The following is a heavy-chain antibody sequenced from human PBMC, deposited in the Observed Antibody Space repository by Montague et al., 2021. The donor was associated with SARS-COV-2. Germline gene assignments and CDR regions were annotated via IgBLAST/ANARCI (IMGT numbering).Heavy chain of an antibody. Sequence: TLSLTCTVSGGSISGGSYYWDWIRQPAGKGLEWIGRIYTSGXTXYXXXXKXRVTISVDTSKNQFSLKLSSVTAADTAVYYCARESWHLTGYYNDYFDDWGQGTLVTVSS. V-gene: IGHV4-61*02. J-gene: IGHJ4*02. D-gene: IGHD3-9*01. CDR3: ARESWHLTGYYNDYFDD. CDR1: GGSISGGSYY. CDR2: IYTSGXT.